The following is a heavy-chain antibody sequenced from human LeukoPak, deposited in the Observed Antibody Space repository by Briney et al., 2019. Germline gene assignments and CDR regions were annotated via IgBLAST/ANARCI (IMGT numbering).Heavy chain of an antibody. CDR3: AKARFLEWSRDFDY. V-gene: IGHV3-23*01. Sequence: GGSLRLSCAASGFTFSSYAMSWVRQAPGKGLEWVSAISGSGGSTYYADSVKGRFTNSRDNSKNTLYLQMNSLRAEDTAVYYCAKARFLEWSRDFDYWGQGTPVTVSS. J-gene: IGHJ4*02. CDR1: GFTFSSYA. D-gene: IGHD3-3*01. CDR2: ISGSGGST.